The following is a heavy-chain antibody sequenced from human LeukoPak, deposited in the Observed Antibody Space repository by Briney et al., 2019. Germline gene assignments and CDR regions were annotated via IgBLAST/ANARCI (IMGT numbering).Heavy chain of an antibody. CDR2: INWNGGST. J-gene: IGHJ4*02. CDR3: ARGATGTTFDY. V-gene: IGHV3-20*04. D-gene: IGHD1-1*01. CDR1: GXKFDDYG. Sequence: GGSLRLSCAASGXKFDDYGMSWVRQAPGKGLEWVSGINWNGGSTGYADSVKGRFTISRDNAKNSLYLQMNSLRAEDTALYYCARGATGTTFDYWGQGTLVTVSS.